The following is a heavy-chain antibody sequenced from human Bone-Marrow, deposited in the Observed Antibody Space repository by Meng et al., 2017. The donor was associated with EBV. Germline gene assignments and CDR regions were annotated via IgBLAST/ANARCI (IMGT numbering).Heavy chain of an antibody. V-gene: IGHV4-4*02. CDR3: ASNDVAARYYGSG. Sequence: QVQLQQWGAGLFKPSETLAPISAVYGGSFSSSNWWSWVREPPGKGLEWIGGIYHSGSTNYNPSLKSRVTISVDKSKNQFSLKLSSVTAADTAVYYCASNDVAARYYGSGWGQGTLVTVSS. CDR2: IYHSGST. J-gene: IGHJ4*02. D-gene: IGHD3-10*01. CDR1: GGSFSSSNW.